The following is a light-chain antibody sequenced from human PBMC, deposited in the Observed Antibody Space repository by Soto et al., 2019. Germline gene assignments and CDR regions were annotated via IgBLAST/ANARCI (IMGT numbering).Light chain of an antibody. CDR1: ERVSSSY. CDR3: QQYGSSPIT. J-gene: IGKJ5*01. CDR2: DTS. V-gene: IGKV3D-20*01. Sequence: IVLTQSPATMSLSPGERATLSCGASERVSSSYVAWYQMKAGLAPRLLIHDTSTRASGIPDRFRGIKSGTDFTLTIRGLEPEDSALYYCQQYGSSPITFGQGTRLE.